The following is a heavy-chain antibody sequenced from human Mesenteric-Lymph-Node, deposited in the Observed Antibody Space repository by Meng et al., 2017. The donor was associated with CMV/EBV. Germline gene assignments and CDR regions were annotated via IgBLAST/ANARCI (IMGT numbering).Heavy chain of an antibody. V-gene: IGHV4-4*02. J-gene: IGHJ5*02. CDR1: SSNW. Sequence: SSNWWSWVRHPPGKGLEWIGEIYHSGSTNYNPSLKSRVTISVDKSKNQFSLKLSSVTAADTAVYYCARDPGEPIVVVTAGRGWFDPWGQGTLVTVSS. CDR3: ARDPGEPIVVVTAGRGWFDP. CDR2: IYHSGST. D-gene: IGHD2-21*02.